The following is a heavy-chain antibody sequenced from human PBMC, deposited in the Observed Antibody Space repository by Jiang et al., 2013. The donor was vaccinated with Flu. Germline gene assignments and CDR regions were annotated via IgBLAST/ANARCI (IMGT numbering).Heavy chain of an antibody. CDR1: GYTFTSYD. V-gene: IGHV1-8*01. J-gene: IGHJ3*02. CDR3: ARGAYCSGGSCYSDAFDI. D-gene: IGHD2-15*01. CDR2: MNPNSGNT. Sequence: KASGYTFTSYDINWVRQATGQGLEWMGWMNPNSGNTGYAQKFQGRVTMTRNTSISTAYMELSSLRSEDTAVYYCARGAYCSGGSCYSDAFDIWGQGTMVTVSS.